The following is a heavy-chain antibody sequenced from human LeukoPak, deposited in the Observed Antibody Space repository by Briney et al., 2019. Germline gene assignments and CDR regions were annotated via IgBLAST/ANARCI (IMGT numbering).Heavy chain of an antibody. CDR2: ISYDGSNK. Sequence: GGSLRLSCTASGFTFSSYAMHWVRQAPGKGLEWVAVISYDGSNKYYADSVKGRFTISRDNSKNTLYLQMNSLRAEDTAVYYCARDTAMVSGGFDYWGQGTLVTVSS. D-gene: IGHD5-18*01. CDR1: GFTFSSYA. V-gene: IGHV3-30*04. J-gene: IGHJ4*02. CDR3: ARDTAMVSGGFDY.